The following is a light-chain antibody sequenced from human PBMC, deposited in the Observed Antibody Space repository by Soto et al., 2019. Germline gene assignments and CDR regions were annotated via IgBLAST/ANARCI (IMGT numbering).Light chain of an antibody. V-gene: IGLV2-8*01. CDR1: SSDVGAYNY. CDR3: SSSAGRSKRV. CDR2: EVS. J-gene: IGLJ3*02. Sequence: QSALTQPHSASGSPGQSVTIFCTGTSSDVGAYNYVSWYQQHPGKAPKLMIYEVSKRPSGVPDRFSGSKSGNRASLTVSGLQADDEADYYCSSSAGRSKRVFGGGTKLTVL.